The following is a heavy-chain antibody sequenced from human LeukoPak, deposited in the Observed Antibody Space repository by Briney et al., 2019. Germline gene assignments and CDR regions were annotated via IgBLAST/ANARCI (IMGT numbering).Heavy chain of an antibody. D-gene: IGHD3-9*01. Sequence: PSETLSLTCTVSGGSISSRSYYWGWIRQPPGKGLEWIGSIYYSGSTYYNPSLKSRVTISVDTSKNQFSLKLSSVTAADTAVYYCASRLDDILTGYYYKGQYYYYGMDVWGQGTTVTVSS. CDR1: GGSISSRSYY. J-gene: IGHJ6*02. CDR3: ASRLDDILTGYYYKGQYYYYGMDV. CDR2: IYYSGST. V-gene: IGHV4-39*01.